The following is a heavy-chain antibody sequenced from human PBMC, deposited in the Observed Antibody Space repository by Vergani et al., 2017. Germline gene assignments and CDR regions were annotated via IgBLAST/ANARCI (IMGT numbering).Heavy chain of an antibody. V-gene: IGHV3-23*01. Sequence: EVQLLESGGGLVQPGGSLRLSCAASGFTFSSYAMSWVRQAPGKGLEWVSAISGSGGSTYYADSVKGLFTISRDNSKNTLYLQMNSLRAEDTAVYYCAKDATFLYYYDSSGYPDYWGQGTLVTVSS. D-gene: IGHD3-22*01. CDR2: ISGSGGST. CDR3: AKDATFLYYYDSSGYPDY. CDR1: GFTFSSYA. J-gene: IGHJ4*02.